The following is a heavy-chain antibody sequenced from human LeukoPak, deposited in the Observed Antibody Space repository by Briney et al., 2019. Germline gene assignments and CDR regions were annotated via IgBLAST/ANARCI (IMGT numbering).Heavy chain of an antibody. CDR3: ARDHYQGFDY. Sequence: GGSLRLSCAASGFTFSSYWMHWVRQAPGKGLVWVSRINTDGSSTSYADSVKGRFTISRGNAKNTLYLHMNSRRAEDTAVYYCARDHYQGFDYWGQGTLVTVSS. J-gene: IGHJ4*02. V-gene: IGHV3-74*01. CDR2: INTDGSST. CDR1: GFTFSSYW. D-gene: IGHD2-2*01.